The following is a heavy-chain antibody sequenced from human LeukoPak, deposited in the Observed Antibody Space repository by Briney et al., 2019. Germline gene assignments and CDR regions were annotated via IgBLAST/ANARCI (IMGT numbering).Heavy chain of an antibody. J-gene: IGHJ4*02. CDR3: ATRYCSGGSCYFDY. D-gene: IGHD2-15*01. Sequence: GGSLRLSCTSSGFTFSDYYMSWIRQAPGKGLEWVSYISSSGSTIYYADSVKGRFTISRDNAKNSLYLQMNSLRAEDTAVYYCATRYCSGGSCYFDYWGQGTLVSVSS. CDR2: ISSSGSTI. V-gene: IGHV3-11*01. CDR1: GFTFSDYY.